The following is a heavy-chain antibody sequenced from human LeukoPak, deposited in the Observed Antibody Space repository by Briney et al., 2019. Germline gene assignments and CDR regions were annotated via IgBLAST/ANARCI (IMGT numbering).Heavy chain of an antibody. CDR3: ARESTNDAFDI. CDR1: GGSISSGGYY. V-gene: IGHV4-31*03. D-gene: IGHD2-2*01. Sequence: SETLSLTCTVSGGSISSGGYYWSWIRQHPGKGLEWIGYIYYSGSTYYNPSLKSRVTISVDTSKNQFPLKLSSVTAADTAVYYCARESTNDAFDIWGQGTMVTVSS. J-gene: IGHJ3*02. CDR2: IYYSGST.